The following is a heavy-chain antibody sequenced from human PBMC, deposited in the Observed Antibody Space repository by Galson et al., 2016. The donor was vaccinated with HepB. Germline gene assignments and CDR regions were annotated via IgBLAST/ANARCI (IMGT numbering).Heavy chain of an antibody. J-gene: IGHJ3*02. V-gene: IGHV1-69*01. CDR3: AREGGDAFDI. D-gene: IGHD3-16*01. Sequence: TFSSYAISWVRQAPGQGLEWMGGIIPIFGTANYAQKFQGRVTITADESTSTAYMELSSLRSDDTAVYYCAREGGDAFDIWGQGTMVTVSS. CDR1: TFSSYA. CDR2: IIPIFGTA.